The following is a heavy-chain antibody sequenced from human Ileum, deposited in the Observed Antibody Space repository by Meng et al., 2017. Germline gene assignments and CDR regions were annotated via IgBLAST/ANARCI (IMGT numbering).Heavy chain of an antibody. CDR3: ARDRDSSGYYPY. Sequence: QVQLQESGPGLVKPSQILSPTCSFSGCSISSGDYYWSWYRQPPGQGLEWIGYIYYSGSTYYNPSLKSRLTISVDTSKNQFTLKLSSVAAADTVVYYCARDRDSSGYYPYWGQGTLVTVSS. D-gene: IGHD3-22*01. CDR2: IYYSGST. V-gene: IGHV4-30-4*01. CDR1: GCSISSGDYY. J-gene: IGHJ4*02.